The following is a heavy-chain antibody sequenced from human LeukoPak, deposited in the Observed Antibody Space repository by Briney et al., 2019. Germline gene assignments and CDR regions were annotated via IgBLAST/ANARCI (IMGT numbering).Heavy chain of an antibody. V-gene: IGHV3-64*01. D-gene: IGHD5-18*01. CDR3: ARGRGGYSYGYYYYYGMDV. J-gene: IGHJ6*02. CDR2: ISSDGGST. CDR1: GLTFSSYA. Sequence: GGSLRLSCAASGLTFSSYAMHWVRQAPGKGLEYVSVISSDGGSTYYANSVRGRFTISRDNSKNTLYLQMGSLRAEDMAVYYCARGRGGYSYGYYYYYGMDVWGQGTTVTVSS.